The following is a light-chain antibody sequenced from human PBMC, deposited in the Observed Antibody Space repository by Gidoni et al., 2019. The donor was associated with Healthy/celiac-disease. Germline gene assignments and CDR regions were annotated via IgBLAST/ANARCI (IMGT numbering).Light chain of an antibody. CDR3: QQLNSYLFT. CDR1: QGISSY. V-gene: IGKV1-9*01. CDR2: AAS. Sequence: DIQLTQSPSFLSASVGDRVTITCRASQGISSYLAWYQQKPGKATKLLIYAASTLQSGVPSRFRGSGSGTEFTLTISSLQPEDFATYYCQQLNSYLFTFGPGTKVDIK. J-gene: IGKJ3*01.